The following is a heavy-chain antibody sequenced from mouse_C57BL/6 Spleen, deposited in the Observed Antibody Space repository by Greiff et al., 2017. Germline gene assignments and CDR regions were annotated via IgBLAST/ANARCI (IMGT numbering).Heavy chain of an antibody. Sequence: QVHVKQPGAELVKPGASVKSSCKASGYTFTSYWMHWVKQRPGQGLEWIGMIHPNSGSTNYNEKFKSKATLTVDKSSSTAYMPLSSLTSEDSAVYYCARGEGRGWYFDVWGTGTTVTVSS. J-gene: IGHJ1*03. CDR1: GYTFTSYW. V-gene: IGHV1-64*01. CDR3: ARGEGRGWYFDV. CDR2: IHPNSGST.